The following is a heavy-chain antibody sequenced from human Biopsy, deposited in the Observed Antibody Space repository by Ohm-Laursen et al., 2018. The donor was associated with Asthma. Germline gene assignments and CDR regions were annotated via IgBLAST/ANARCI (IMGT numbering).Heavy chain of an antibody. D-gene: IGHD3-3*01. CDR2: ISYDGSNK. J-gene: IGHJ1*01. CDR1: GFTFSSYG. CDR3: ARTFHFWSPYHAEHYQL. V-gene: IGHV3-30*03. Sequence: SLRLSCTASGFTFSSYGMHWVRQAPGKGLEWVAVISYDGSNKYYADSVKGRFTISRDNSKNTLYLQMNSLRAEDTAVYYCARTFHFWSPYHAEHYQLWGQGTLVTVSS.